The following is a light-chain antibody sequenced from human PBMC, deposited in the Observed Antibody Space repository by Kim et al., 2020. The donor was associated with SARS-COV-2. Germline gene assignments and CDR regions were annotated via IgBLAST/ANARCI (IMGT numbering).Light chain of an antibody. CDR2: EVS. J-gene: IGLJ2*01. V-gene: IGLV2-18*02. CDR1: SSDVGSSNR. Sequence: GQSFTISCTGTSSDVGSSNRVSWYQQPPGTAPKLMIYEVSNRPSGVPARFSGSKSGNTASLTISWLQAEDEADYFCTSYTTSSTVVFGGGTQLTVL. CDR3: TSYTTSSTVV.